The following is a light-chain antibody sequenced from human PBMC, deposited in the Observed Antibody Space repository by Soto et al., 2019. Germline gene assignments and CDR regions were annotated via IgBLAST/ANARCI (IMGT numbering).Light chain of an antibody. CDR1: SGDIGGYNY. CDR3: CSYAGSSLV. Sequence: QSALTQPRSMSGSPGQSVTISCTGASGDIGGYNYVSWYQHHPGKAPKLIIFDVNKRPSGVPDRFSGSKSGNTASLTISGLQPEDEADYYCCSYAGSSLVFGGGTKLTVL. J-gene: IGLJ2*01. CDR2: DVN. V-gene: IGLV2-11*01.